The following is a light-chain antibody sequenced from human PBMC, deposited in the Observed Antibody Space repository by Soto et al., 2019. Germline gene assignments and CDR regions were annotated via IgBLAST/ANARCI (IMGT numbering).Light chain of an antibody. V-gene: IGKV1-12*01. Sequence: DIQMTQSPSSVSASVGDRVTITCRASQGISSWLAWYQQKPGKAPKLLIYAASSLQSGVPSRFSGSGSGTDITRTISSLHTEDFASYYCHQDNSLPHTFGQGTKLEIK. J-gene: IGKJ2*01. CDR3: HQDNSLPHT. CDR1: QGISSW. CDR2: AAS.